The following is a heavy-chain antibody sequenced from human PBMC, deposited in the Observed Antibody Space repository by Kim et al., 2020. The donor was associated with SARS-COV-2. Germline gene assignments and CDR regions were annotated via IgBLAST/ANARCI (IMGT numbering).Heavy chain of an antibody. J-gene: IGHJ6*02. CDR2: ISYDGSNK. D-gene: IGHD6-13*01. CDR1: GFTFSSYA. CDR3: ARDRGSSSWYEISYYYYGMDV. Sequence: GGSLRLSCAASGFTFSSYAMHWVRQAPGKGLEWVAVISYDGSNKYYADSVKGRFTISRDNSKNTLYLQMNSLRAEDTAVYYCARDRGSSSWYEISYYYYGMDVWGQGTTVTVSS. V-gene: IGHV3-30-3*01.